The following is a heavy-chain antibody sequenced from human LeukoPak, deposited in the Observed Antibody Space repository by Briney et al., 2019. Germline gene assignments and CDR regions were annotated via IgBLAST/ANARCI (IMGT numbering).Heavy chain of an antibody. CDR3: AKAPTYYYGSGSYSVLDY. V-gene: IGHV3-23*01. D-gene: IGHD3-10*01. CDR1: GFTFSSYG. Sequence: PGGSLRLSCAASGFTFSSYGMSWVRQAPGKGLEWVSAISGSGGSTYYADSVKGRFTISRDNSKNTLYLQMNSVRAEATAVYYCAKAPTYYYGSGSYSVLDYWGQGTLVTVSS. J-gene: IGHJ4*02. CDR2: ISGSGGST.